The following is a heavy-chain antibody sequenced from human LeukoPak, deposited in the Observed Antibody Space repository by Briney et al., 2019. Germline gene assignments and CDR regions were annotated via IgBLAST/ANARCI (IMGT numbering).Heavy chain of an antibody. CDR2: ISGSGGST. D-gene: IGHD3-3*01. J-gene: IGHJ4*02. CDR1: GFTFSSYA. V-gene: IGHV3-23*01. Sequence: SGGSLRLSCAASGFTFSSYAMSWVRQAPGKGLEWVSAISGSGGSTYYADSVKGRFTISRDNSKNTLYLQMDSLRAEDTAVYYCARDYDFWSGYYSPTRGHFGYWGQGTLVTVSS. CDR3: ARDYDFWSGYYSPTRGHFGY.